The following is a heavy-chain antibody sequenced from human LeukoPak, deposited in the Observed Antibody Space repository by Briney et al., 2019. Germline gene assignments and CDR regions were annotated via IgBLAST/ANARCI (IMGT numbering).Heavy chain of an antibody. CDR3: ARDPPGGYDHPGYSYGYVWDY. V-gene: IGHV1-24*01. D-gene: IGHD5-18*01. Sequence: ASVKVSCKVSGYTLTELSMHWVRQAPGKGLEWMGGFDPEDGETIYAQKFQGRVTMTEDTSTDTVYMELSSLRSGDTAVYYCARDPPGGYDHPGYSYGYVWDYWGQGTLVTVSS. CDR2: FDPEDGET. CDR1: GYTLTELS. J-gene: IGHJ4*02.